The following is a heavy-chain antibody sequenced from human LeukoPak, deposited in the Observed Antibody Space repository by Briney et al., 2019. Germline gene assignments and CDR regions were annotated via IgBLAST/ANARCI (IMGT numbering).Heavy chain of an antibody. CDR1: RFTFSSFA. Sequence: GGSLRLSCAASRFTFSSFAMTWVRQAPGKGLEWVSGFDGNGPNTYYADSVKGRWTISRDNSRNTLYLEMNSLRPEDTAIYYCAKPRTTGLGWAQFDYWGQGSLVTVSS. V-gene: IGHV3-23*01. D-gene: IGHD2-8*02. CDR2: FDGNGPNT. J-gene: IGHJ4*02. CDR3: AKPRTTGLGWAQFDY.